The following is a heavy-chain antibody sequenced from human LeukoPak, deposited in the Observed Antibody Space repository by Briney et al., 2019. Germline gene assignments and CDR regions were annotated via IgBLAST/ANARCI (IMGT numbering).Heavy chain of an antibody. CDR3: AREFGGRYCSGGSCYGVDY. CDR1: GYTFTGYY. CDR2: INPNSGGT. J-gene: IGHJ4*02. D-gene: IGHD2-15*01. Sequence: ASVKVSCKASGYTFTGYYMHWVRQAPGQGLEWMGWINPNSGGTNYAQKFQGRVTMTRDTSISTAYMELSRLRSDDTAVYYCAREFGGRYCSGGSCYGVDYWGQGTLVTVSS. V-gene: IGHV1-2*02.